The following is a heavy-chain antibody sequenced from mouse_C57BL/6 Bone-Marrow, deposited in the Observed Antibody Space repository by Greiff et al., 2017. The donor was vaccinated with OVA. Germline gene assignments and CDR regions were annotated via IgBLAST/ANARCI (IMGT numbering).Heavy chain of an antibody. J-gene: IGHJ1*03. D-gene: IGHD1-1*01. Sequence: DVMLVESGGGLVQPGESLKLSCESNEYEFPSHDMSWVRKTPEKRLELVAAINSDGGSTYYPDTMERRFIISRDNTKKTLYLQMSSLRSEDTALYYCANYYGSSYWYFDVWGTGTTVTVSS. V-gene: IGHV5-2*01. CDR2: INSDGGST. CDR3: ANYYGSSYWYFDV. CDR1: EYEFPSHD.